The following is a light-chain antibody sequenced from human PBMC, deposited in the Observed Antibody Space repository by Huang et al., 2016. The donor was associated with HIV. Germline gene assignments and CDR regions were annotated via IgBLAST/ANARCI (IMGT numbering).Light chain of an antibody. Sequence: DIQMTQSPSSLSASVGDRVTITCQASQDINNFLNWYQQKPGKAPKLLILDASNLQTGVPSRFSGSGSGTHFTFTITSLQRDDIGTYYCQQYDDVPIGFGGGTKV. CDR1: QDINNF. J-gene: IGKJ4*01. CDR3: QQYDDVPIG. V-gene: IGKV1-33*01. CDR2: DAS.